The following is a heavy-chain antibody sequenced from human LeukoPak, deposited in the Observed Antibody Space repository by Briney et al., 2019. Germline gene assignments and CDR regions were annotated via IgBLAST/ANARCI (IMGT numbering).Heavy chain of an antibody. J-gene: IGHJ6*02. Sequence: GESLKISCKGSGYSFTSYWIGWVRQMPGKGLEWMGIIYPGDSDTRYSPSFQGQVTISADQSISTAYLQWSSLKASDTAMYYCARHFWFGELVDYYYGMDVWGQGTTVTVSS. CDR2: IYPGDSDT. V-gene: IGHV5-51*01. CDR1: GYSFTSYW. D-gene: IGHD3-10*01. CDR3: ARHFWFGELVDYYYGMDV.